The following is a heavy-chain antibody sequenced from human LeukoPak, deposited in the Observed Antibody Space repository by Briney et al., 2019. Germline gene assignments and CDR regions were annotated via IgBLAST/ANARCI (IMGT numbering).Heavy chain of an antibody. CDR2: IYTSGST. V-gene: IGHV4-4*07. Sequence: KPSETLSLTCTVSGGSISSYYWSWIRQPAGKGLEWIGRIYTSGSTKCNPSLESRVTMSVDTSKNQVSLRLSSVTAADTAVYYCASGDANTAAAFDIWGQRTMVTVSS. J-gene: IGHJ3*02. D-gene: IGHD4-17*01. CDR3: ASGDANTAAAFDI. CDR1: GGSISSYY.